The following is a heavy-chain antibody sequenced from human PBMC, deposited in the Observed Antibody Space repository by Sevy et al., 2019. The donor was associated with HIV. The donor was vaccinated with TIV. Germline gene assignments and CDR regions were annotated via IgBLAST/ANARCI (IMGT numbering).Heavy chain of an antibody. CDR2: IYHDGST. CDR3: SGFGRLIIINDDTFEI. D-gene: IGHD3-9*01. CDR1: GYSISSAYS. Sequence: SETLSLTCTVSGYSISSAYSWGWIRQPPGKGLEWIANIYHDGSTYYNPSLNSRVTISIDTSKNQFSLKLSSVTAADTALYYCSGFGRLIIINDDTFEIWGQGTMVTVSS. J-gene: IGHJ3*02. V-gene: IGHV4-38-2*02.